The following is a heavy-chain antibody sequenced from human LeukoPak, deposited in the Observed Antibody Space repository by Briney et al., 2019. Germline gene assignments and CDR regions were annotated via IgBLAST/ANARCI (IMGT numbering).Heavy chain of an antibody. CDR1: GYTFTSYD. CDR3: AIGRVAVAGDDAFDI. J-gene: IGHJ3*02. CDR2: MNPNSGNT. Sequence: ASVKVSCKASGYTFTSYDINWVRQATGQGLEWMGWMNPNSGNTGYAQKFQGRVTTTRNTSISTAYMELSSLRSEDTAVYYCAIGRVAVAGDDAFDIWGQGTMVTVSS. D-gene: IGHD6-19*01. V-gene: IGHV1-8*01.